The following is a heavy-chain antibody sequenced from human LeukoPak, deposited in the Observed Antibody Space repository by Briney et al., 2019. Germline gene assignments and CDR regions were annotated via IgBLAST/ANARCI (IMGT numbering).Heavy chain of an antibody. CDR2: ISGSSSYI. Sequence: GGSLRLSCAASGFTFSNYIMNWVRQAPGKGLEWVSSISGSSSYIYYADSVKGRFTISRDNAKNSLYLQMDSLSAEDTAVYYCARGFPTLIYGDPTGYYFDYWGQGTLVTVSS. V-gene: IGHV3-21*01. J-gene: IGHJ4*02. CDR3: ARGFPTLIYGDPTGYYFDY. D-gene: IGHD4-17*01. CDR1: GFTFSNYI.